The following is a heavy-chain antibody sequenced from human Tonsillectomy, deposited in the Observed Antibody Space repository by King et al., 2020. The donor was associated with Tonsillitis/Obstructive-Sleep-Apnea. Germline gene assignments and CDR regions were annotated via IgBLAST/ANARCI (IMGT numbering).Heavy chain of an antibody. CDR3: ARHGMVRGVRSWFDP. V-gene: IGHV4-59*08. CDR1: GGSISSYY. D-gene: IGHD3-10*01. Sequence: VQLQESGPGLVKPSETLSLTCTVSGGSISSYYWSWIRQPPGKGLEWIGYIYYSGSTNYNPSLKSRVTISVDTSKNQFSLKLSSVTAADTAVYYCARHGMVRGVRSWFDPWGQGTLVTVSS. J-gene: IGHJ5*02. CDR2: IYYSGST.